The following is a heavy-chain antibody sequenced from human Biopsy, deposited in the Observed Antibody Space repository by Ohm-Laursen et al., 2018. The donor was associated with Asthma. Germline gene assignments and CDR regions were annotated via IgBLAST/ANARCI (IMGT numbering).Heavy chain of an antibody. Sequence: SLRLSCTASGFTFSSYGMHWVRQAPGKGLEWVAVGGSYYDGGLKYYADSVNGRFTVSRDDSKNTLYLQINSLRPDDTAVYYCARDVMEWYLPAFDFWGQGTLVTVSS. J-gene: IGHJ4*02. CDR1: GFTFSSYG. V-gene: IGHV3-30*19. D-gene: IGHD3-3*01. CDR3: ARDVMEWYLPAFDF. CDR2: GGSYYDGGLK.